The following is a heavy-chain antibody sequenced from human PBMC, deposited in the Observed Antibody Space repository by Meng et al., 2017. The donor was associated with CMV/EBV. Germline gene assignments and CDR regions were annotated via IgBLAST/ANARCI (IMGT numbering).Heavy chain of an antibody. Sequence: GESLKISCEASGFIFSSYGMHWVRQAPGKGLEWVAVIWYDGSNKYYADSVKGRFTISRDNAKNLLYLQMNSLSAEDTAVYFCATVRNNPEFDLWGQGTLVTVSS. CDR2: IWYDGSNK. J-gene: IGHJ4*02. CDR3: ATVRNNPEFDL. V-gene: IGHV3-33*03. CDR1: GFIFSSYG.